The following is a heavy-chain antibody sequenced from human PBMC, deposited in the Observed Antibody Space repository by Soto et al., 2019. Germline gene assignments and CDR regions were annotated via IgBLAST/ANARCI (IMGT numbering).Heavy chain of an antibody. J-gene: IGHJ3*01. V-gene: IGHV1-18*01. D-gene: IGHD2-15*01. CDR2: ISVFNGNT. CDR1: GYTFTGYG. Sequence: QVQLVQSGAEVKKPGASVKVSCKTSGYTFTGYGINWVRQAPGHGLEWMGWISVFNGNTKYGQNIQDRVIMTTDTPPSTAYIEPMSLRSDDTAVYFCGRDGSGGIIDSWGQGTMLIVSS. CDR3: GRDGSGGIIDS.